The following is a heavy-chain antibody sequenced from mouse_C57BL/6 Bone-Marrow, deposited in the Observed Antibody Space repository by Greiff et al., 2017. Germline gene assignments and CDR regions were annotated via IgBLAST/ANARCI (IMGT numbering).Heavy chain of an antibody. J-gene: IGHJ3*01. D-gene: IGHD1-1*01. CDR2: IHPSDSDT. Sequence: VQLQQPGAELVKPGASVKVSCKASGYTFTSYWMHWVKQRPGQGLEWIGRIHPSDSDTNYNQKFKGKATLTVDKSSSTASLQLSSLTSEYSAVYYCAPSTVVAPGFAYWGQGTLVTVSA. CDR3: APSTVVAPGFAY. CDR1: GYTFTSYW. V-gene: IGHV1-74*01.